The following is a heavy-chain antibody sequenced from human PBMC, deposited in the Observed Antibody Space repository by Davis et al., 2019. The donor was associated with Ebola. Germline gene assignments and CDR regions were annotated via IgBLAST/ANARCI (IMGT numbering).Heavy chain of an antibody. CDR1: GFTFSSYG. CDR2: INSDGSST. CDR3: ARMGAATLFDY. Sequence: GESLKISCAASGFTFSSYGMHWVRQAPGKGLVWVSRINSDGSSTSYADSVKGRFTISRDNAKNTLYLQMNSLRVEDTAVYYCARMGAATLFDYWGQGTLVTVSS. D-gene: IGHD1-26*01. J-gene: IGHJ4*02. V-gene: IGHV3-74*01.